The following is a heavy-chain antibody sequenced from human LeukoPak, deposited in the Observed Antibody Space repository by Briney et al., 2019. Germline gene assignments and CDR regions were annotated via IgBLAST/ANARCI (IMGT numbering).Heavy chain of an antibody. V-gene: IGHV3-30-3*01. CDR2: ISYDGSNK. CDR1: GFTFSSYA. D-gene: IGHD3-3*01. Sequence: GGSLRLSCTASGFTFSSYAMHWVRQAPGKGLEWVAVISYDGSNKYYADSVKGRFTISRDNSKNTLYLQMNSLRAEDTAVYYCARDPTPDFWSGSNDAFDIWGQGTMVTVSS. J-gene: IGHJ3*02. CDR3: ARDPTPDFWSGSNDAFDI.